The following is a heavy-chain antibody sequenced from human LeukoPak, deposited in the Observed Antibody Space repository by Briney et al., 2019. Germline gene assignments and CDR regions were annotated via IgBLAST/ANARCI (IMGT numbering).Heavy chain of an antibody. CDR1: GFTFGSYA. J-gene: IGHJ4*02. CDR3: AKLMPRVDCSRTSCYGFDY. Sequence: GGSLRLSCAASGFTFGSYAMSWVRRAPGKGLEWVSTITASGDSTYYADSVKGRFTISRDNSRNTLYLQMNSLRAEDTAIYSCAKLMPRVDCSRTSCYGFDYWGQGTLVTVSS. V-gene: IGHV3-23*01. D-gene: IGHD2-2*01. CDR2: ITASGDST.